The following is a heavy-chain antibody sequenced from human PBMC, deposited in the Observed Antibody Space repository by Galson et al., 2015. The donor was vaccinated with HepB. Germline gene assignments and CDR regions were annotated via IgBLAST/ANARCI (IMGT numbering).Heavy chain of an antibody. J-gene: IGHJ6*02. CDR1: GFTFSGSA. D-gene: IGHD3-3*01. CDR3: TRLYDFWSGHRGMDV. V-gene: IGHV3-73*01. CDR2: IRSNVNSYAT. Sequence: SLRLSCAGSGFTFSGSAMHWVRQASGKGLEWIGRIRSNVNSYATAYSASVKGRFTISRDDSKNTAYLQLNSLKTEDTAIYYCTRLYDFWSGHRGMDVWGQGTTVTVSS.